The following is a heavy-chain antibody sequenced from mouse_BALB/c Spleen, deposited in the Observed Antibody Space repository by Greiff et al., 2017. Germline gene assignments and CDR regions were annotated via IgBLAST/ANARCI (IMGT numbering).Heavy chain of an antibody. J-gene: IGHJ1*01. Sequence: EVKLQESGAELVKPGASVKLSCTASGFNIKDTYMHWVKQRPEQGLEWIGRIDPANGNTKYDPKFQGKATITADTSSNTAYLQLSSLTSEDTAVYYCAPTANWYFDVWGAGTTVTVSS. V-gene: IGHV14-3*02. CDR1: GFNIKDTY. CDR3: APTANWYFDV. CDR2: IDPANGNT. D-gene: IGHD1-2*01.